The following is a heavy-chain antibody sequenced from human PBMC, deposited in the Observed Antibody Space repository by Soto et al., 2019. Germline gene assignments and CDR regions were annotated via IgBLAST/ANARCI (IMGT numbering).Heavy chain of an antibody. CDR2: IYYSGST. Sequence: PSGTLSLTCTVSGGSISSGDYYWSWIRQPPGKGLEWIGYIYYSGSTYYNPSLKSRVTISVDTSKNQFSLKLSSVTAADTAVYFCDRVGANDAFDIWGQGTMATASS. CDR3: DRVGANDAFDI. J-gene: IGHJ3*02. D-gene: IGHD2-15*01. V-gene: IGHV4-30-4*01. CDR1: GGSISSGDYY.